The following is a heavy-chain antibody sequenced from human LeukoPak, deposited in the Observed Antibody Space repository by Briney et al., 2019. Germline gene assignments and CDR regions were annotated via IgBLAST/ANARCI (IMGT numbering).Heavy chain of an antibody. D-gene: IGHD5-12*01. V-gene: IGHV3-53*04. J-gene: IGHJ4*02. CDR3: ARGSNSGYDFDY. CDR2: IYSGGST. Sequence: PAGSLRLSCAASGFTVSSNYMSWVRQAPGKGLESVSVIYSGGSTYYADSVKGRFTISRHNSKTTLYLQMNSLRAEDTAVYYCARGSNSGYDFDYWGQGTLVTVSS. CDR1: GFTVSSNY.